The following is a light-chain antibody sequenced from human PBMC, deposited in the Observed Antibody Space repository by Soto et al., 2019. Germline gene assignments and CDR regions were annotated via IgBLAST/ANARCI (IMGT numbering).Light chain of an antibody. CDR2: AAS. CDR1: QDIRNF. J-gene: IGKJ3*01. CDR3: QKYSSVPV. V-gene: IGKV1-27*01. Sequence: DIQMTQSPTSLSASVGDRVTITCRASQDIRNFVAWYQQKPGKAPKLLIYAASTLQSGVPSRFSGSGSGTDFTLTINSLQNEDVATYSCQKYSSVPVFGPGTKVEIK.